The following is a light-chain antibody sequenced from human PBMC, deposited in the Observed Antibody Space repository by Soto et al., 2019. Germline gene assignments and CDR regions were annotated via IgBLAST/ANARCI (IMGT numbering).Light chain of an antibody. Sequence: DIQMTQSPSSLSASVGDRVTITCRASQTISTYLNWYQQKPGKVPKLLIYAASSLQSGVPSRFSGSGSGTDFTLTISSLQPEDFAIYYCQQSHGIPYTFGQGTKLEIK. CDR2: AAS. CDR1: QTISTY. CDR3: QQSHGIPYT. J-gene: IGKJ2*01. V-gene: IGKV1-39*01.